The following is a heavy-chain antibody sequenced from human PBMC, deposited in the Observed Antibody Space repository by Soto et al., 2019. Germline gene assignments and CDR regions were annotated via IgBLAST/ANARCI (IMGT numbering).Heavy chain of an antibody. J-gene: IGHJ6*02. CDR2: INSDGSST. CDR1: GFTFSSYW. D-gene: IGHD2-15*01. Sequence: PGGSLRLSCAASGFTFSSYWMHWVRQAPGKGLVWVSRINSDGSSTSYADSVKGRFTISRDNAKNTLYLQMNSLRAEDTAVYYCARVMSGYCSGGSCSGPRYYYYGMDVWAQGTTVTVSS. V-gene: IGHV3-74*01. CDR3: ARVMSGYCSGGSCSGPRYYYYGMDV.